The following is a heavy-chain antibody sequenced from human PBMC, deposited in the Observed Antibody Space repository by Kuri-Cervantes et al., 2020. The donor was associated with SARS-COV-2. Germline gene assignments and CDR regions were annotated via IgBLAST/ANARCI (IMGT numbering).Heavy chain of an antibody. D-gene: IGHD3-3*01. CDR2: ISYDGSNK. CDR3: ARDVWSGYYYGMDV. J-gene: IGHJ6*02. Sequence: GVSLKISCAASGFTFSSYAMHWVRQAPGKGLEWVAVISYDGSNKYYADSVKGRFTISRDNSKNTLYLQMNSLRAEDTAVYYCARDVWSGYYYGMDVWGQGTTVTVSS. CDR1: GFTFSSYA. V-gene: IGHV3-30-3*01.